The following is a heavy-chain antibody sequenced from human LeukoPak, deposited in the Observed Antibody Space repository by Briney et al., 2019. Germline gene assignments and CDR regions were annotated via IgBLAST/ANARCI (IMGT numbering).Heavy chain of an antibody. J-gene: IGHJ4*02. CDR1: GFSFNNYA. D-gene: IGHD4-23*01. CDR2: ISTTGGST. Sequence: GGSLRLSCAASGFSFNNYAMSWVRQAPGKGLEWVSAISTTGGSTYYADSVKGRFTVSRDNSKNTLSLQMDSLRVEDTALYYCAKDWTTVVTPRGYYFDSWGQGTLVTVSS. CDR3: AKDWTTVVTPRGYYFDS. V-gene: IGHV3-23*01.